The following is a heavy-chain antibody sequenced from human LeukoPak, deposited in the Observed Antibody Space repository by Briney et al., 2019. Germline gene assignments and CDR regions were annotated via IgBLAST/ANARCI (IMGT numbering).Heavy chain of an antibody. Sequence: ASVKVSCKASGYTFTSYGISWVRQAPGQGLEWMGWISAYNGNTNYAQKFQGRVTITRDTSASTAYMELSSLTSEDTAVYYCARDWVGATTADYWGQGTLVTVSS. D-gene: IGHD1-26*01. CDR1: GYTFTSYG. J-gene: IGHJ4*02. CDR2: ISAYNGNT. CDR3: ARDWVGATTADY. V-gene: IGHV1-18*01.